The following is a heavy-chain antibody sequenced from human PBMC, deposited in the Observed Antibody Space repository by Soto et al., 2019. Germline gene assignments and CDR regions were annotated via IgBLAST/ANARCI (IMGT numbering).Heavy chain of an antibody. D-gene: IGHD6-19*01. Sequence: GESLKISCKGSGYNFANYWIGWVREMPGKGLEWMGMILPGDSDTKNSPSLQGQITMSVDKSKSSAYLQWRSLKASDTAMYYCAAGYSTGLDAFDIWGQGTMVTVSP. J-gene: IGHJ3*02. CDR1: GYNFANYW. CDR3: AAGYSTGLDAFDI. V-gene: IGHV5-51*01. CDR2: ILPGDSDT.